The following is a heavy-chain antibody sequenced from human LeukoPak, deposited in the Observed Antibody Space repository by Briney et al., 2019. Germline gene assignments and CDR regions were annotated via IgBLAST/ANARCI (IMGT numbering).Heavy chain of an antibody. CDR1: GYTFSGYY. Sequence: ASVKVSFKASGYTFSGYYMHWVRQAPGQGLEWMGCINPKSGGTNYAQKFQGRVTMTRDTSISTVYMELSRLRSDDTAVYYCARDEGCSGTSCLFDYWGQGTLVTVSS. V-gene: IGHV1-2*02. CDR3: ARDEGCSGTSCLFDY. CDR2: INPKSGGT. J-gene: IGHJ4*02. D-gene: IGHD2-2*01.